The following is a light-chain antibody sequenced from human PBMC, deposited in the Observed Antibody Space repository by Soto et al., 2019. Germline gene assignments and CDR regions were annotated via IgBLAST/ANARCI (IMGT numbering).Light chain of an antibody. J-gene: IGKJ1*01. CDR3: QQYNNWPPWT. Sequence: EVVMTQSPATLSVSPGERATLSCRASQSISSDLAWYQQKPGQAPRRLIYGASTRASDIPARFSGSGSGTEFPLTISSLQSEDFAVYYCQQYNNWPPWTFGQGTKVEFK. CDR2: GAS. CDR1: QSISSD. V-gene: IGKV3-15*01.